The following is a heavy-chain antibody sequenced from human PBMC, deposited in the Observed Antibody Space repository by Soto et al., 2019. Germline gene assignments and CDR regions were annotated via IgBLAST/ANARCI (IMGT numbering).Heavy chain of an antibody. D-gene: IGHD6-6*01. CDR3: ARDGVYRSSSSGMDV. J-gene: IGHJ6*02. CDR1: GYTFTSYG. Sequence: ASVNVSCKASGYTFTSYGISWVRQAPGQGLELMGWISAYNGNTNYAQKLQGRVTMTTXXXXXXAXMXLXXXXSDXTAVYYCARDGVYRSSSSGMDVWGQGTTVTVSS. CDR2: ISAYNGNT. V-gene: IGHV1-18*04.